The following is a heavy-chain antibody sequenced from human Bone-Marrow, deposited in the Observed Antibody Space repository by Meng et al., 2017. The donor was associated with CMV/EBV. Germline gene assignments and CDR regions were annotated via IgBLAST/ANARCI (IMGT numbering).Heavy chain of an antibody. D-gene: IGHD3-3*02. V-gene: IGHV3-33*03. CDR2: IWFDGNNK. CDR3: AKDPVALLEWLKYPFDF. Sequence: GESLKISCAASGFTFSSYAMSWVRQAPGKGLEWVAVIWFDGNNKNYADFAKGRFTISRDNSKNTLYLQMNSLRGEDTAVYYCAKDPVALLEWLKYPFDFWGRGTLVTVSS. CDR1: GFTFSSYA. J-gene: IGHJ4*02.